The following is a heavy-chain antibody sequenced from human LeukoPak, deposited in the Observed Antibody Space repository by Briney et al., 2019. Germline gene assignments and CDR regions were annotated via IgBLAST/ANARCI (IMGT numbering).Heavy chain of an antibody. V-gene: IGHV4-34*01. CDR3: ARGPRRLRFLEWLSVGEYYFDY. CDR2: INHSGST. CDR1: GGSFSGYY. Sequence: PSETLSLTCAVYGGSFSGYYWSWIRQPPGKGLEWIGEINHSGSTNYNPSLKSRVTISVDTSKNQFSLKLSSVTAADTAVYYCARGPRRLRFLEWLSVGEYYFDYWGQGTLVTVSS. D-gene: IGHD3-3*01. J-gene: IGHJ4*02.